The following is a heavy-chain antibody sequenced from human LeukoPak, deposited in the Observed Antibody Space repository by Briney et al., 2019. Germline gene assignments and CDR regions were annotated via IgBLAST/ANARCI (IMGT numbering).Heavy chain of an antibody. V-gene: IGHV4-4*09. CDR2: VYSSGFT. Sequence: PSETLSLTCTVCGGSINSYFWSWIRQPPGKGLQWIGFVYSSGFTNYNPSLKSRVTISVDTSKNQFSLELSSVTAADTAMYYCARYYCSDGTCRYFDYWGQGTVVTVSS. D-gene: IGHD2-8*01. CDR3: ARYYCSDGTCRYFDY. CDR1: GGSINSYF. J-gene: IGHJ4*02.